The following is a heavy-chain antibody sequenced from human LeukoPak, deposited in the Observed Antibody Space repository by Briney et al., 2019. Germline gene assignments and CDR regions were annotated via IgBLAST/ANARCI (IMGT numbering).Heavy chain of an antibody. CDR2: ISSSSSYA. CDR3: ARVPRITMVRGVIMAYYFDY. CDR1: GFTFSDYY. Sequence: PGGSLRLSCAASGFTFSDYYMSWIRQAPGPGLERVSYISSSSSYANYADSVKGRFTISRDNAKNSLYLQMNSLRAEDTAVYYCARVPRITMVRGVIMAYYFDYWGQGTLVTVSS. J-gene: IGHJ4*02. V-gene: IGHV3-11*05. D-gene: IGHD3-10*01.